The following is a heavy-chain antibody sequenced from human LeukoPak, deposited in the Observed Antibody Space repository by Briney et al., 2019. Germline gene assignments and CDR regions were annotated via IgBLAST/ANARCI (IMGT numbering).Heavy chain of an antibody. CDR3: AKSPVYDFWSGYYTAGYYFDY. Sequence: RSGGSLRLSCAASGFTFSSYAMSWVRQAPGKGLEWVSSMSGSGGSTYYADSVKGRFTISRDNSKNTLYLQMNSLRAEDTAVYYCAKSPVYDFWSGYYTAGYYFDYWGQGTLVTVSS. J-gene: IGHJ4*02. CDR1: GFTFSSYA. CDR2: MSGSGGST. V-gene: IGHV3-23*01. D-gene: IGHD3-3*01.